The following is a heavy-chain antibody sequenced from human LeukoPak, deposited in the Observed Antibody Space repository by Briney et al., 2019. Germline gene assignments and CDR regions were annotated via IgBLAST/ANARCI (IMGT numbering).Heavy chain of an antibody. J-gene: IGHJ4*02. CDR2: INPSGGST. Sequence: ASVKVSCKASGYTFTSYYMRWVRQAPGQGLEWMGIINPSGGSTSYAQKFQGRVTMTRDTSTSTVYMELSSLRSEDTAVYYCAREAILGATAYWGQGTLVTVSS. CDR3: AREAILGATAY. V-gene: IGHV1-46*03. CDR1: GYTFTSYY. D-gene: IGHD1-26*01.